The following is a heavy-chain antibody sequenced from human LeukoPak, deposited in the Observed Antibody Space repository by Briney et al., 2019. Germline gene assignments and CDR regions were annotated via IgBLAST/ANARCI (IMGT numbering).Heavy chain of an antibody. CDR3: AKEDTAGITPVLDY. CDR1: GFTISGYW. CDR2: ISGDGSIT. Sequence: GGSLRLSCAASGFTISGYWMHWVRQAPGKGLVWVSRISGDGSITAYADSVKGRFTISRDNAKNTLYLQMHSLRAEDTAVYYCAKEDTAGITPVLDYWGQGTLVTVSS. J-gene: IGHJ4*02. D-gene: IGHD5-18*01. V-gene: IGHV3-74*01.